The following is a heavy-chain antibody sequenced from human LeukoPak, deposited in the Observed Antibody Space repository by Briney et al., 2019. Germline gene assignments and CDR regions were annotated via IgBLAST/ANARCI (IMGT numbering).Heavy chain of an antibody. V-gene: IGHV1-46*01. D-gene: IGHD2-2*01. Sequence: ASVKVSCKASGYTFTSYYMHWVRQAPGQGLEWMGIINPSGGSTSYAQKFQGRVTMTRGMSTSTAYMELSSPRSEDTAVYYCASGHYCSSTSCYEGRNYYYYMDVWGKGTTVTVSS. CDR3: ASGHYCSSTSCYEGRNYYYYMDV. CDR2: INPSGGST. CDR1: GYTFTSYY. J-gene: IGHJ6*03.